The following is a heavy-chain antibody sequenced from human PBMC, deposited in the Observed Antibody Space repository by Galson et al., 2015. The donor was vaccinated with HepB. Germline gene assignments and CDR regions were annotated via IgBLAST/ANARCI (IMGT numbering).Heavy chain of an antibody. CDR3: AKAKLAYDLYGMDV. J-gene: IGHJ6*02. V-gene: IGHV3-23*01. D-gene: IGHD3-3*01. CDR2: ISGSGGSI. Sequence: SLRLSCAASGFTFSSNDMSWVRQAPGKGLEWVSAISGSGGSIYYADSVKGRFTISRDNSKNTLYLQMNSLRAEDTAVYYCAKAKLAYDLYGMDVWGQGTTVTVSS. CDR1: GFTFSSND.